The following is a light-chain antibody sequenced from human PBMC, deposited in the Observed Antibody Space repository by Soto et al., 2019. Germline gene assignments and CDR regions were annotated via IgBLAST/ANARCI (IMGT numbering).Light chain of an antibody. CDR2: AVS. CDR3: LQHHSYPQT. J-gene: IGKJ1*01. Sequence: HGVTITFRASQGIKNDLAWYQQKPGKAPKRLIYAVSSLQSEVPSRFSGSGSGTEFTLTISSLQTEDVATYYCLQHHSYPQTFGQGTKVDIK. CDR1: QGIKND. V-gene: IGKV1-17*01.